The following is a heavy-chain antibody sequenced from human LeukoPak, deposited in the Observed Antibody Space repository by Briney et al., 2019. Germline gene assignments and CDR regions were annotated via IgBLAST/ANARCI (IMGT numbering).Heavy chain of an antibody. D-gene: IGHD5-12*01. CDR1: GGSISSYY. CDR3: ARARRLRRAFDY. CDR2: IYYSGST. Sequence: SETLSLTCTVSGGSISSYYWSWIRQPPGKGLEWIGYIYYSGSTNYNPSLKSRVTISVDTSKNQFSLKLSSVTAADTAVYYCARARRLRRAFDYWGQGTLVTVSS. V-gene: IGHV4-59*01. J-gene: IGHJ4*02.